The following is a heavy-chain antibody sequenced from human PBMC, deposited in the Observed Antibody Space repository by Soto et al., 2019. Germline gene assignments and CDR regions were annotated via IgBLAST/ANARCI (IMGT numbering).Heavy chain of an antibody. J-gene: IGHJ5*02. CDR2: IYYSGST. CDR1: NGSIGSYY. D-gene: IGHD6-13*01. V-gene: IGHV4-59*01. CDR3: ARVGRLITAAGLLDA. Sequence: SETLSLTCTISNGSIGSYYWTWIRQPPGKGLEWIGHIYYSGSTNYNPSLKSRLTLSLDTSKNQFSLKLTSVTAADTAVYYCARVGRLITAAGLLDAWAQGTLVTVSS.